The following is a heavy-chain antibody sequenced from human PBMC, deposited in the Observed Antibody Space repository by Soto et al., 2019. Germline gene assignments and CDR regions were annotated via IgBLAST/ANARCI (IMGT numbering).Heavy chain of an antibody. Sequence: HPGGSLRLSCAASGFTFSSYGMHWVRQAPGKGLEWVAVISYDGSNKYYADSVEGRFTISRDNSKNTLYLQMNSLRAEDTAVYYCAKDGARWYYDFWSGYFRYGMDVWGQGTTVTVSS. D-gene: IGHD3-3*01. CDR3: AKDGARWYYDFWSGYFRYGMDV. J-gene: IGHJ6*02. CDR2: ISYDGSNK. V-gene: IGHV3-30*18. CDR1: GFTFSSYG.